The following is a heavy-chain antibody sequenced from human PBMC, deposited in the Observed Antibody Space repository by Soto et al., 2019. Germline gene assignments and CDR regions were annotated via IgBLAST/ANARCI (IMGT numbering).Heavy chain of an antibody. V-gene: IGHV4-39*01. CDR3: AKNLPIPGRFDY. CDR2: IYYSGTT. Sequence: SETLSLTCTLSGASVTSTTYFWAWIRQPPGRGLEWVGSIYYSGTTHYNPSLKNRVTISVDRSKNQFSLHMTSVTAADTAVYFCAKNLPIPGRFDYWGQETWVTVSP. CDR1: GASVTSTTYF. J-gene: IGHJ4*02. D-gene: IGHD2-2*01.